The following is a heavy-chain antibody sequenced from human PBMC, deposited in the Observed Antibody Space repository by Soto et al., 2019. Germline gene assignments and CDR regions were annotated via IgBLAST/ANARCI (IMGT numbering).Heavy chain of an antibody. CDR2: VSFDGSNK. V-gene: IGHV3-30-3*01. J-gene: IGHJ4*02. CDR3: ARDQTGITTAGGGRIDH. Sequence: QVQLVESGGGVVQPGRSLRLSCAASGFTFSTHAMHWARQAPGKGLECVAIVSFDGSNKYYADSVKGRFTISRDNSKNTLYLQMSGLTPEDTAFYYCARDQTGITTAGGGRIDHWGQGTLVTVSS. CDR1: GFTFSTHA. D-gene: IGHD6-13*01.